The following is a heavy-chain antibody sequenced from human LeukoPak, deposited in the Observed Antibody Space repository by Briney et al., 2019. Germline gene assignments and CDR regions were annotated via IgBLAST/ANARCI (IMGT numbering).Heavy chain of an antibody. J-gene: IGHJ5*02. V-gene: IGHV4-39*07. Sequence: SETLSLTCTVSGASISTIISYWGWIRQTPGKGLEWIGSIYYSGTTYYNPSLESRVTISIDTSKNQFSVKLTSVTAADTAVYYCARDQGAVAGIDPWGQGTLVTVSS. CDR2: IYYSGTT. CDR3: ARDQGAVAGIDP. CDR1: GASISTIISY. D-gene: IGHD6-19*01.